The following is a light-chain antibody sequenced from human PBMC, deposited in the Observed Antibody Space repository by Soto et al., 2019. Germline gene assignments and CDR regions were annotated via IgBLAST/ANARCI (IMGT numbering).Light chain of an antibody. V-gene: IGKV3-20*01. CDR3: HQYGSSPWT. CDR2: GAS. J-gene: IGKJ1*01. CDR1: QSVSSNY. Sequence: EIVLTQSPGTLSLSPGERATLSCRASQSVSSNYLAWYQQKPGQAPRPLIYGASSRATGIPDRFSGSGAGTDFTLTISRLESEDFALYYCHQYGSSPWTFGQGTKVEFK.